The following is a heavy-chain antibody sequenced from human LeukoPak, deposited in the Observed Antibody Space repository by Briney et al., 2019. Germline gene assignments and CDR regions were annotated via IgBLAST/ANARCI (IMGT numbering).Heavy chain of an antibody. J-gene: IGHJ4*02. CDR1: GGTFSSYA. CDR3: ARGTSIAVAGRLGY. D-gene: IGHD6-19*01. CDR2: IIPIFGTA. Sequence: SVKVSCKASGGTFSSYAISWVRQAPGQGLEWMGGIIPIFGTANYAQKFQGRVTITTDESTSTAYMELSSLRSEDTAVYYCARGTSIAVAGRLGYWGQGTLATVSS. V-gene: IGHV1-69*05.